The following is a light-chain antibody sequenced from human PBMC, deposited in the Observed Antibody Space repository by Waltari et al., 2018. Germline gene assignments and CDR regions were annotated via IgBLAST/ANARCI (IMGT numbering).Light chain of an antibody. CDR1: SLRSYY. CDR3: NSRDSSGNHWV. Sequence: SSELTQDPAVSVALGQTVRITCQGDSLRSYYASWYQQKPGQAPVLVIYGKNNRPSGIPDRFSCSSSGNTASVTITGAQAEDEADYCCNSRDSSGNHWVFGGGTKLTVL. J-gene: IGLJ3*02. CDR2: GKN. V-gene: IGLV3-19*01.